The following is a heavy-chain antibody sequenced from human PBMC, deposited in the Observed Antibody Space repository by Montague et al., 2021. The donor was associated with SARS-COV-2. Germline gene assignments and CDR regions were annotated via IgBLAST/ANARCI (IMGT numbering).Heavy chain of an antibody. D-gene: IGHD3-10*01. V-gene: IGHV3-33*08. CDR3: ARDSSILLWFGELSV. CDR1: GFTFSRYG. J-gene: IGHJ4*02. Sequence: SLRLSCAASGFTFSRYGMHWVRQAPGKGLEWVAVIWYDGSNKYYADSVKGRFTISRDNSKNTLYLQMNSLRAEDTAVYYCARDSSILLWFGELSVWGQGTLVTVSS. CDR2: IWYDGSNK.